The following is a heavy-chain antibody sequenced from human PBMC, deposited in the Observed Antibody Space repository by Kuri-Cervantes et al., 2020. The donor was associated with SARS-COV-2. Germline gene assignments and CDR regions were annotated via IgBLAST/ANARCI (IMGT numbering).Heavy chain of an antibody. CDR2: INPSGGST. J-gene: IGHJ4*02. V-gene: IGHV1-46*01. D-gene: IGHD2-21*01. CDR3: ARSGDDYNLFDY. CDR1: GYIFTNYY. Sequence: ASVKVSCKASGYIFTNYYIHWVRQAPGQGLEWMGIINPSGGSTRVAQKFQGSVTMTSDTSTSTVYMELRSLRSEGTAVYYCARSGDDYNLFDYWGQGTLVTVSS.